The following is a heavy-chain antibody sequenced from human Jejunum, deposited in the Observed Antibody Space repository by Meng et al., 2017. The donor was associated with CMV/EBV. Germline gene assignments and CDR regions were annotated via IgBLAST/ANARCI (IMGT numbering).Heavy chain of an antibody. Sequence: AYGFNFRNYELNWVRQAPGKGLEWIAYISSSGNDLNYADSVRGRFTISRDNAKNSLYLQMDSLRLEDTAVYYCARGDYDFWGGYWGQGTVVTVSS. D-gene: IGHD3-3*01. V-gene: IGHV3-48*03. CDR3: ARGDYDFWGGY. CDR1: GFNFRNYE. CDR2: ISSSGNDL. J-gene: IGHJ4*02.